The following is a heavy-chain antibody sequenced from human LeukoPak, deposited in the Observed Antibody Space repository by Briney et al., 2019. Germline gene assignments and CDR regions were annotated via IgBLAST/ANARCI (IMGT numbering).Heavy chain of an antibody. V-gene: IGHV3-15*01. J-gene: IGHJ3*02. CDR1: GFTFSNAW. CDR3: TTDILWGGAFDI. D-gene: IGHD3-10*01. CDR2: IKSKTDGGTT. Sequence: GGSLRLSCAAPGFTFSNAWMSWVRQAPGKGLEWVGRIKSKTDGGTTDYAAPVKGRFTISRDDSKNTLYLQMNSLKTEDTAVYYCTTDILWGGAFDIWGQGTMVTVSS.